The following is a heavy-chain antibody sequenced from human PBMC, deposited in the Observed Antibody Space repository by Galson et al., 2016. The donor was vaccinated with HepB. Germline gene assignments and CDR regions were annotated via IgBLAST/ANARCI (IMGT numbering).Heavy chain of an antibody. D-gene: IGHD6-19*01. Sequence: QSGAEVKKPGESLKISCKGSGYTFTTYWIAWVRQMPGKGLEWMGIIYPGDSDTRYSPSFPGQHTISADKSISTAYLPWSSLKASDTAMYYCARQRQWLLLGYYYYDMDVWGQGTTVTVSS. CDR3: ARQRQWLLLGYYYYDMDV. CDR2: IYPGDSDT. V-gene: IGHV5-51*01. J-gene: IGHJ6*02. CDR1: GYTFTTYW.